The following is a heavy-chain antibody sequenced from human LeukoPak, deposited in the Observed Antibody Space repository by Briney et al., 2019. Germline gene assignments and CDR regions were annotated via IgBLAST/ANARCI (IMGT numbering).Heavy chain of an antibody. J-gene: IGHJ6*02. Sequence: SETLSLTCTVSGGSISSYYWSWIRQPPGKGLEWIGYIYYSGSTATYNPSLKSRVTISVDTSKNQFSLKLSSVTAADTAVYYCARTVSMASSSWYFPYYGMDVWGQGTTVTVSS. CDR1: GGSISSYY. D-gene: IGHD6-13*01. V-gene: IGHV4-59*01. CDR2: IYYSGSTA. CDR3: ARTVSMASSSWYFPYYGMDV.